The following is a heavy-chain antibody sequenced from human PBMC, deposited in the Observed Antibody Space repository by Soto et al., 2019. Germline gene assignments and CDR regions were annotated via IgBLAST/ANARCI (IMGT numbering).Heavy chain of an antibody. J-gene: IGHJ4*02. CDR3: ARHGRVVGARPRDN. CDR1: GFSLSNARMG. D-gene: IGHD1-26*01. V-gene: IGHV2-26*01. CDR2: IFSSDEK. Sequence: QVTLKESGPVLVKPTETLTLTCTVPGFSLSNARMGVSWIRQPPGTALEWLAHIFSSDEKSYSTSLKSRLTTSEHTSKIQMVLTMTNMDPVDTATYYCARHGRVVGARPRDNWGEGTLVTVSS.